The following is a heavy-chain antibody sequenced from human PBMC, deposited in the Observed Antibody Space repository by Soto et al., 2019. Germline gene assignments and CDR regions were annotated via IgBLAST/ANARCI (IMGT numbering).Heavy chain of an antibody. D-gene: IGHD3-16*01. CDR3: AREQTYDYIWGSYGNYDAFDI. CDR1: GFTFSSYG. V-gene: IGHV3-33*01. CDR2: IWYDGSNK. Sequence: QVQLVESGGGVVQPGRSLRLSCAASGFTFSSYGMHWVRQAPGKGLEWVAVIWYDGSNKDYADSVKGRFTISRDNSKNTLYLQMNSLRAEDTAVYYCAREQTYDYIWGSYGNYDAFDIWGQGTMVTVSS. J-gene: IGHJ3*02.